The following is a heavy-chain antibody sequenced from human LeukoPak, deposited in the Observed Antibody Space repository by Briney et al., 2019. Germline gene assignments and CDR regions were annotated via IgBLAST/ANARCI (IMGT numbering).Heavy chain of an antibody. CDR3: ARGSGASDAFDI. CDR1: GFTFSSYG. Sequence: PGGSLRLSCAASGFTFSSYGMSWVRQAPGKGLEWVSAISGSGGSTYYADSVKGRFTISRDNSKNTLYLQMNSLRAEDTAVYYCARGSGASDAFDIWGQGTMVTVSS. D-gene: IGHD2-15*01. CDR2: ISGSGGST. J-gene: IGHJ3*02. V-gene: IGHV3-23*01.